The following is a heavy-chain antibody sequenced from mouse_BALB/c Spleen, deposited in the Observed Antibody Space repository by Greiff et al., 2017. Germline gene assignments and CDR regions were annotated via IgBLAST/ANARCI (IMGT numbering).Heavy chain of an antibody. V-gene: IGHV5-4*02. CDR2: ISDGGSYT. CDR1: GFTFSDYY. D-gene: IGHD2-4*01. J-gene: IGHJ2*01. Sequence: EVQRVESGGGLVKPGGSLKLSCAASGFTFSDYYVYWVRQTPEKRLEWVATISDGGSYTYYPDSVKGRFTISRDNAKNNLYLQMSSLKSEDTAMYYCARDGRLRGFDYWGQGTTLTVSS. CDR3: ARDGRLRGFDY.